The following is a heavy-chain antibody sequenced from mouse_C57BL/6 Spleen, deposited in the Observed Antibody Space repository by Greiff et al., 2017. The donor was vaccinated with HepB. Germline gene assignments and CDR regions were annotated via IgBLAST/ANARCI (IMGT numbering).Heavy chain of an antibody. CDR1: GFTFSSYA. Sequence: EVNVVESGGGLVKPGGSLKLSCAASGFTFSSYAMSWVRQTPEKRLEWVATISDGGSYTYYPDNVKGRFTISRDNAKNNLYLQMGHLKSEDTAMYYCAQREGGPFDYWGQGTTLTVSS. D-gene: IGHD3-3*01. CDR3: AQREGGPFDY. V-gene: IGHV5-4*03. J-gene: IGHJ2*01. CDR2: ISDGGSYT.